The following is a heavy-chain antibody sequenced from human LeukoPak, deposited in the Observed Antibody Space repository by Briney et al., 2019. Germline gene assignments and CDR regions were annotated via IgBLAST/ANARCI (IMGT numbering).Heavy chain of an antibody. Sequence: GASVKVPCKASGGTFSRNAISWVRQAPGQGLEWMGGIIPFLSTADYAQKFQGRITITADESTSTAYMELRSLRSDDTAVYYCARDPEGTGTTHTFDYWGQGTLVTVSS. D-gene: IGHD1-7*01. CDR1: GGTFSRNA. J-gene: IGHJ4*02. CDR2: IIPFLSTA. CDR3: ARDPEGTGTTHTFDY. V-gene: IGHV1-69*13.